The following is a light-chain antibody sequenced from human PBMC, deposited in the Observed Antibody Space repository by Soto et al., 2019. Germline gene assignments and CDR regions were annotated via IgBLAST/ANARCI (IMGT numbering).Light chain of an antibody. J-gene: IGKJ1*01. Sequence: ENVLTQSPGTPFLSPGERANLSCRASQSVSSSYLAWYQQKPGQPPRLLIYGASSRATGIPDRFSGSGSGTDFTLTISRLEPEDFAVYYCQQYGSSRTFGQGTKVDIK. CDR1: QSVSSSY. CDR2: GAS. CDR3: QQYGSSRT. V-gene: IGKV3-20*01.